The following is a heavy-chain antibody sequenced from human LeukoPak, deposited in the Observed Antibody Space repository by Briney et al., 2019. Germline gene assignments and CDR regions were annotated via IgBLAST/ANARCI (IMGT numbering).Heavy chain of an antibody. CDR1: GYTFTGYY. Sequence: GASVKVSCKASGYTFTGYYMHWVRQAPGQGLEWMGWINPNSGGTNYAQKFQGRVTMTRDTSISTAYMELSRLRSDDTAVYYCARDLVTIFVGFDYWGQGTLVTVSS. D-gene: IGHD3-3*01. CDR2: INPNSGGT. CDR3: ARDLVTIFVGFDY. J-gene: IGHJ4*02. V-gene: IGHV1-2*02.